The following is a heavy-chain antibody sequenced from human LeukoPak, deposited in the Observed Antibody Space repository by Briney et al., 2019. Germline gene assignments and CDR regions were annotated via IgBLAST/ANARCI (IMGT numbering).Heavy chain of an antibody. V-gene: IGHV3-74*01. CDR3: ARDFPLRIAAVVIPPEDNWFDP. CDR1: GFTFSRYW. CDR2: INSDGSST. D-gene: IGHD6-13*01. Sequence: PGGSLRLSCAASGFTFSRYWMHWVRHAPGKGLVWVSRINSDGSSTTYADSVRGRFTISRDNAKNTLYLQMNSLRAEDTAVYYCARDFPLRIAAVVIPPEDNWFDPWGQGTLVTVSS. J-gene: IGHJ5*02.